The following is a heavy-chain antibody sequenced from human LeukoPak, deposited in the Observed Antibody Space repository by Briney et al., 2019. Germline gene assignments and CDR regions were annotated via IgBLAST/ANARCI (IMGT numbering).Heavy chain of an antibody. CDR1: GYTFTSYG. CDR3: ARDRAYITMVRGVIITKDY. V-gene: IGHV1-18*01. D-gene: IGHD3-10*01. Sequence: ASVKVSCKASGYTFTSYGISWVRQAPGQGLEWMGWISAYNGNTNYAQKLQGRVTMTTDTSTSTAYMELRSLRSDDTAVYYCARDRAYITMVRGVIITKDYWGQGTLVTVSS. CDR2: ISAYNGNT. J-gene: IGHJ4*02.